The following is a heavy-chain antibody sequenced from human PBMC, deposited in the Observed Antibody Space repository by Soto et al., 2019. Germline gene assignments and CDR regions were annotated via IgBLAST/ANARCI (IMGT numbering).Heavy chain of an antibody. CDR2: INHSGSI. D-gene: IGHD5-12*01. Sequence: PSETLSLTCAVYGGSFSGYYWSWIRQPPGKGLEWIGEINHSGSINYNPSLKSRVTISVDTSKNQFSLKLSSVTAADTAVYYCARGGRGTYSGYDYRFDPWGQGTLVTVSS. J-gene: IGHJ5*02. V-gene: IGHV4-34*01. CDR1: GGSFSGYY. CDR3: ARGGRGTYSGYDYRFDP.